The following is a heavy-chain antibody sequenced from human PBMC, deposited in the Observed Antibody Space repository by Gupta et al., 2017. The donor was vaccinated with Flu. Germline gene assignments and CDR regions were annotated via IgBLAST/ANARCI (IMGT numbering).Heavy chain of an antibody. CDR1: SNFA. J-gene: IGHJ4*02. CDR3: ANYRGVEGETYFDY. D-gene: IGHD1-26*01. Sequence: SNFAMSWVRQAPGKGLELVSALRGSGSTTYYADFERSRFTISRDNSNNALYVQISRLTEETTAVYYWANYRGVEGETYFDYWGQGTLVTVSS. CDR2: LRGSGSTT. V-gene: IGHV3-23*01.